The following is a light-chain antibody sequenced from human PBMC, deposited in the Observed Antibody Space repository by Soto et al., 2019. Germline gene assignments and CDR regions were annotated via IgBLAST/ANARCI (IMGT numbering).Light chain of an antibody. CDR2: EVS. V-gene: IGLV2-14*01. CDR3: SSYTSSITFVV. CDR1: SSDDGGYNY. J-gene: IGLJ2*01. Sequence: QSALAQPASVSGSPGQSITMSCTGSSSDDGGYNYVSWYQHHPGKAPKLMIYEVSNRPSGVSNRFSGSKSGNTASLTISGLQAEDEADYYCSSYTSSITFVVFGGGTKLTVL.